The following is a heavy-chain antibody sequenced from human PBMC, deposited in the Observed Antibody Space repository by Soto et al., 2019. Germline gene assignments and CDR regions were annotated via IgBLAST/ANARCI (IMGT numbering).Heavy chain of an antibody. V-gene: IGHV3-53*04. CDR3: ARDRYSSGWRKYYGMDV. Sequence: EVQLVESGGGLVQPGGSLRLSCAASGFTVSSNYMSWVRQAPGKGLEWVSVIYSGGSTYYADSVKGRFTISRHNSKNTLYLQMNSLRAEDTAVYYCARDRYSSGWRKYYGMDVWGQGTTVTVSS. J-gene: IGHJ6*02. CDR2: IYSGGST. CDR1: GFTVSSNY. D-gene: IGHD6-19*01.